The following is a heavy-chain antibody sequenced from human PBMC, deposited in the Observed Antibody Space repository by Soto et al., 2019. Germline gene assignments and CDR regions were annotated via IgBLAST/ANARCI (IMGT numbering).Heavy chain of an antibody. CDR1: GGTLSSYA. V-gene: IGHV1-69*13. Sequence: SVKVSCKASGGTLSSYAISWVRQAPGQGLEWMGGIIPIFGTANYAQKFQGRVTITADESTSTAYMELSSLRSEDTAVYYCARDAYKEPYSSSWYVYYYGMDVWGQGTTVTVSS. D-gene: IGHD6-13*01. CDR2: IIPIFGTA. CDR3: ARDAYKEPYSSSWYVYYYGMDV. J-gene: IGHJ6*02.